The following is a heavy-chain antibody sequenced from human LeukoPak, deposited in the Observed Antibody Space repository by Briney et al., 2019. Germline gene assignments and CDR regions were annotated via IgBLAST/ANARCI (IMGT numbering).Heavy chain of an antibody. J-gene: IGHJ4*02. Sequence: GGSLRLSCAASGFTFSSYAMSWVRQAPGKGLEWVSAISGSGGSTHYADSVKGRFTISRDNSKNTLYLQMNSLRAEDTAVYYCAKGLGPSYSSGYWEYFDYWGQGTLVTVSS. CDR2: ISGSGGST. CDR3: AKGLGPSYSSGYWEYFDY. D-gene: IGHD6-19*01. CDR1: GFTFSSYA. V-gene: IGHV3-23*01.